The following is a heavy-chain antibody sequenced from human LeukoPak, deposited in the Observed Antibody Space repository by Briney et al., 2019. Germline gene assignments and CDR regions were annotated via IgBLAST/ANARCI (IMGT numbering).Heavy chain of an antibody. J-gene: IGHJ4*02. CDR1: GYTFTSYG. CDR2: TSAYNGNT. Sequence: ASVKVSCKASGYTFTSYGISWVRQAPGQGLEWMGWTSAYNGNTNYAQKLQGRVTMTTDTSTSTAYMELRSLRSDDTAVYYCARDTGKYYYDSSGYDYWGQGTLVTVSS. CDR3: ARDTGKYYYDSSGYDY. D-gene: IGHD3-22*01. V-gene: IGHV1-18*01.